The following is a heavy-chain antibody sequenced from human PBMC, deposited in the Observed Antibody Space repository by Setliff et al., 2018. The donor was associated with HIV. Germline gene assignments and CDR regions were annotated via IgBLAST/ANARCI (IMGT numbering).Heavy chain of an antibody. CDR2: IYYSGDT. Sequence: SETLSLTCTVSGGSISSGGYYWGWIRQPPGQGLEWIGTIYYSGDTFYNTSLKTRITISVDTSKYHLSLKLFSVTAADTAVYYCARSGDYYESSGYYRYWGQGALVTVSS. V-gene: IGHV4-39*07. CDR1: GGSISSGGYY. CDR3: ARSGDYYESSGYYRY. D-gene: IGHD3-22*01. J-gene: IGHJ4*02.